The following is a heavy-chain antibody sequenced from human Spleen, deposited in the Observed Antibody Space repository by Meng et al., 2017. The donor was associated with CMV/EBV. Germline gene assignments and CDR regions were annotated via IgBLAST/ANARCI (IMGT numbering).Heavy chain of an antibody. Sequence: ASVKVSCKASGYTFTGYYMHWVRQAPGQGLEWMGWINPDSGGTIYAPKFQGRVILTSDTSITTASLELTSLRSDDTAVYYCARETGDNPVNYLDYWGQGTLVTVSS. CDR2: INPDSGGT. V-gene: IGHV1-2*02. CDR1: GYTFTGYY. CDR3: ARETGDNPVNYLDY. J-gene: IGHJ4*02. D-gene: IGHD4-23*01.